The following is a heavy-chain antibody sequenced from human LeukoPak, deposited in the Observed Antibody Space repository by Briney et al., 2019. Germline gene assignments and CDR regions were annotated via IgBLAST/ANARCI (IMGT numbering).Heavy chain of an antibody. D-gene: IGHD3-22*01. V-gene: IGHV3-23*01. CDR2: IRGNAGTT. CDR1: GFIFSNYG. CDR3: AVHNSGFCY. Sequence: PGGSLRLSCAASGFIFSNYGMSWVRQAPGKGLEWVSAIRGNAGTTYYADSVQGRFTIFRDNSKNMLYLQMNSLRVEDTAVYYCAVHNSGFCYWGQGTQVTVSS. J-gene: IGHJ4*02.